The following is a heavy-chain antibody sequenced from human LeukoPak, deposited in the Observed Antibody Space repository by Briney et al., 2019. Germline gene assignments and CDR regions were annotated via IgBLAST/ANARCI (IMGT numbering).Heavy chain of an antibody. D-gene: IGHD4-17*01. V-gene: IGHV1-2*02. Sequence: ASVKVSCKASGYTLTGYYMHWVRQAPGQGLEWMGWIDPNSGDTNYAQKFQGRVTMTRDTSISTAYMEVSRLTSDDTAVYYCAREFMTTVTLDVWGEGTTVTVSS. CDR1: GYTLTGYY. J-gene: IGHJ6*04. CDR3: AREFMTTVTLDV. CDR2: IDPNSGDT.